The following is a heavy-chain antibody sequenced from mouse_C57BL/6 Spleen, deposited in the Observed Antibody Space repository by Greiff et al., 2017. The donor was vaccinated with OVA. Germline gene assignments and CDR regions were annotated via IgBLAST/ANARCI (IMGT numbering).Heavy chain of an antibody. D-gene: IGHD3-2*01. CDR3: ARRRQPYWYFDV. Sequence: VQLQQPGAELVKPGASVKMSCKASGYTFTSYWITWVKQRPGQGLEWIGDIYPGSGSTNYNETFKSKATLTVDTSSSTAYMQLSSLTSEDSAVYYCARRRQPYWYFDVWGTGTTVTVSS. CDR1: GYTFTSYW. J-gene: IGHJ1*03. V-gene: IGHV1-55*01. CDR2: IYPGSGST.